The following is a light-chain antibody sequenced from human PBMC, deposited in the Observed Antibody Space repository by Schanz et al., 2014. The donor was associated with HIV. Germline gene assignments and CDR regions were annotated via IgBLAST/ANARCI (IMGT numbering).Light chain of an antibody. CDR1: SNDVGTYNL. CDR2: DVT. J-gene: IGLJ3*02. V-gene: IGLV2-23*02. Sequence: QSVLTQPASVSGSPGQSITISCTGTSNDVGTYNLVSWYQQHPGKAPQLMIYDVTKRPSGVPARFSGSKSGNTASLTVSGLQADDEADYYCSSYGGGDTLLFGGGTKVTVL. CDR3: SSYGGGDTLL.